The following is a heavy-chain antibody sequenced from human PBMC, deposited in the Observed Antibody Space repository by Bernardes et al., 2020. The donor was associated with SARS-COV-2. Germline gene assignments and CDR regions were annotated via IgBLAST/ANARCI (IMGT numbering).Heavy chain of an antibody. CDR2: INHSGST. V-gene: IGHV4-34*01. D-gene: IGHD6-19*01. J-gene: IGHJ4*02. CDR3: ARTSSGWYCWY. CDR1: GWSFIGSY. Sequence: TLSLTCAVYGWSFIGSYWSWIRQPPWKGLEWIGEINHSGSTNYNPSLKSRVTISVDTSKNQFSLKLSSVTAADTAVYYCARTSSGWYCWYWGQGTLVTVSS.